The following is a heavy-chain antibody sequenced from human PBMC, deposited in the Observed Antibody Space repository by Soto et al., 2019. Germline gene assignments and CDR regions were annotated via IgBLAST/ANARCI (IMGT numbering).Heavy chain of an antibody. D-gene: IGHD6-19*01. J-gene: IGHJ4*01. CDR1: GGSISSYY. Sequence: PSETLSLTCTVSGGSISSYYWSWIRQPPGKGLEWIGYIYYSGSTNYNPSPKRRVTIAVDTSTDQFSLKLSSVTAADTAVYYCARVGSIGWAREYYFDYWGQGTLVTVSS. V-gene: IGHV4-59*01. CDR3: ARVGSIGWAREYYFDY. CDR2: IYYSGST.